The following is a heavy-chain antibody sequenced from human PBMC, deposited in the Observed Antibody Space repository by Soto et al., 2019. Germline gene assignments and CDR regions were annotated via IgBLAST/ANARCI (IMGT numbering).Heavy chain of an antibody. Sequence: GSLRLSCAASGFIFSDYYMTWIRQAPGKGLEWVSYISSSGSSIYYADSVKGRFTISRDNAKNSLYLQMNSLRAEDTAVYYCARIRYGDFDYFDYWGQGTLVTVSS. CDR1: GFIFSDYY. V-gene: IGHV3-11*01. J-gene: IGHJ4*02. CDR3: ARIRYGDFDYFDY. D-gene: IGHD4-17*01. CDR2: ISSSGSSI.